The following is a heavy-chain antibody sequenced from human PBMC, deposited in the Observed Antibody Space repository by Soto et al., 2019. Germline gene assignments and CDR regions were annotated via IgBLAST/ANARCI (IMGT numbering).Heavy chain of an antibody. CDR2: ISWNSATT. J-gene: IGHJ4*02. CDR1: GFNFDACG. CDR3: AKAPMIRGRISYFDY. Sequence: PGGSLRLSCAASGFNFDACGMHWVRQVPGKGLEWVSGISWNSATTGQAESVRGRFTISRDSAKNSLYLQMNSLRTEDTAVYYCAKAPMIRGRISYFDYWGQGILVTVSS. D-gene: IGHD3-10*01. V-gene: IGHV3-9*01.